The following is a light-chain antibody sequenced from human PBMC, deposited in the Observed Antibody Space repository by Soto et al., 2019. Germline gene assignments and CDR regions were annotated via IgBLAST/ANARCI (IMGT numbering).Light chain of an antibody. Sequence: DIQMTQSPSTLSASVGDRVTITCRASQSISSWLAWYQQKPGKAPKLLIYDASNLESGVPSRFSGSGSGTEFTLTLGSLQPDDFATYYCQQYNSYSFSWTFGQGTKVEIK. V-gene: IGKV1-5*01. CDR3: QQYNSYSFSWT. CDR1: QSISSW. CDR2: DAS. J-gene: IGKJ1*01.